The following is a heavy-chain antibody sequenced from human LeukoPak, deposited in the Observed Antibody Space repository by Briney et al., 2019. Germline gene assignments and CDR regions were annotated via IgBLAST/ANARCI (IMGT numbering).Heavy chain of an antibody. CDR3: AKRDLGY. Sequence: GGSLRLSCAASGFTFSTYAMSWVRQAPGKGLEWVSTISSSGGSTYYADSVKDRFTISRDNSKNTVFLQMNSLRAEDTAVYYCAKRDLGYWGQGTLVTVSS. V-gene: IGHV3-23*01. CDR2: ISSSGGST. J-gene: IGHJ4*02. CDR1: GFTFSTYA.